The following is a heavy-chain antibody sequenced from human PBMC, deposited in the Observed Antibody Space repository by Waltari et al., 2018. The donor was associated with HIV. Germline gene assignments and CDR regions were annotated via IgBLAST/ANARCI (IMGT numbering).Heavy chain of an antibody. J-gene: IGHJ4*02. CDR1: GYTFTRYY. Sequence: QVQLVQSGAEVKKPGASVKVSCKASGYTFTRYYMHWVRQAPGQGLEWMGIINPRGGSKSHAQKFQGRVTLTRDTSTSTVYMELSSLRSEARAVYYCARDGGVVVPSDYWGQGTLVTVSS. D-gene: IGHD2-2*01. CDR3: ARDGGVVVPSDY. CDR2: INPRGGSK. V-gene: IGHV1-46*01.